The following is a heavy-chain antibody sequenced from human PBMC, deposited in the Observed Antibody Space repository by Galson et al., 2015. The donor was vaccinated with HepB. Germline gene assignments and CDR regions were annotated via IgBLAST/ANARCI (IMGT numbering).Heavy chain of an antibody. D-gene: IGHD2-2*01. V-gene: IGHV3-30*18. CDR1: GFTFSGYG. J-gene: IGHJ6*02. CDR2: ISYDGSNK. Sequence: SLRLSCAASGFTFSGYGMHWVRQAPGKGLEWVAVISYDGSNKYYADSVKGRFTISRDNSKNTLYLQMNSLRAEDTAVYYCAKDKGGYCSSTSCYGMDVWGQGTTVTVSS. CDR3: AKDKGGYCSSTSCYGMDV.